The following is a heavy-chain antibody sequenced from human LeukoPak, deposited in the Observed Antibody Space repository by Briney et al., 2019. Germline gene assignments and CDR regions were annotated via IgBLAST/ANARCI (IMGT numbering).Heavy chain of an antibody. CDR3: AKYLSEKGPPYGLDV. V-gene: IGHV4-59*01. Sequence: SETLSLTCSVSGGSISGYYWSWIRQPPGKGLEWIGYIYYSGSTNYNPSLKSRVTISVDTSKNQFSLKLSSVTAADTAVYYCAKYLSEKGPPYGLDVWGQGTTVTVSS. J-gene: IGHJ6*02. CDR1: GGSISGYY. D-gene: IGHD6-6*01. CDR2: IYYSGST.